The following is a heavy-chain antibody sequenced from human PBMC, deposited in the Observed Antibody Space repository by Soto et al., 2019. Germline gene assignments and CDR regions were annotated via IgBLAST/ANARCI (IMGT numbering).Heavy chain of an antibody. CDR3: AIGMGCDFWSGPDFGY. J-gene: IGHJ4*02. D-gene: IGHD3-3*01. Sequence: ASVKVSCKVSGYTLTELSMHWVRQAPGKGLEWMGGFDPEDGETIYAQKFQGRVTMTEDTSTDTAYMELSSLRSEDTAVYYCAIGMGCDFWSGPDFGYWGRGTLVTVSS. CDR1: GYTLTELS. CDR2: FDPEDGET. V-gene: IGHV1-24*01.